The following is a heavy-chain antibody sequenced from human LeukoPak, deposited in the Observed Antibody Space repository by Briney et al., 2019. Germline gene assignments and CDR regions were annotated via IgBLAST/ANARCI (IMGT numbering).Heavy chain of an antibody. Sequence: GGSLRLSCAASGFTFSSYSMNWVRQAPGKGLEWVSSISSSSSYIYYADSVKGRFTISRDNAKNSLYLQMNSLRAEDTAAYYCARLTYYYDSSGYYSDYWGQGTLATVSS. D-gene: IGHD3-22*01. V-gene: IGHV3-21*01. CDR1: GFTFSSYS. CDR2: ISSSSSYI. J-gene: IGHJ4*02. CDR3: ARLTYYYDSSGYYSDY.